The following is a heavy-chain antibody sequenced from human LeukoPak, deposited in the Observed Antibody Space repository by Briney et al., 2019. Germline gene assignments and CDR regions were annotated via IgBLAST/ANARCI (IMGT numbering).Heavy chain of an antibody. J-gene: IGHJ3*02. CDR3: ARGVGSSGWNGLRRAFDI. V-gene: IGHV4-34*01. CDR1: GGSFGGYY. CDR2: INHSGST. Sequence: PSETLSLTCAVYGGSFGGYYWSWIRQPPGKGLEWIGEINHSGSTNYNPSLKSRVTISVDTSKNQFSLKLSSVTAADTAVYYCARGVGSSGWNGLRRAFDIWGQGTMVTVSS. D-gene: IGHD6-19*01.